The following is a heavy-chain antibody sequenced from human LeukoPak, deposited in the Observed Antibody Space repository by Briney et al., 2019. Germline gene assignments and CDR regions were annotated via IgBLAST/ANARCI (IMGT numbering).Heavy chain of an antibody. Sequence: SETLSLTCTVSGGSISSYYWSWIRQPPGKGLEWIGYVYYSGSTNYNPSLKSRVIISVDTSKNQFSLKLSSVTAADTAVYYCARFRYGDYRLDYWGQGTLVTVSS. CDR3: ARFRYGDYRLDY. J-gene: IGHJ4*02. D-gene: IGHD4-17*01. CDR2: VYYSGST. CDR1: GGSISSYY. V-gene: IGHV4-59*01.